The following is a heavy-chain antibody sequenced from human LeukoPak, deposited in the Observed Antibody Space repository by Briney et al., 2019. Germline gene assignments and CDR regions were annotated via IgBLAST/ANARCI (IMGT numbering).Heavy chain of an antibody. CDR1: GGTFSSYA. V-gene: IGHV1-2*06. CDR3: AAYCSSTSCHFDY. J-gene: IGHJ4*02. CDR2: INPNSGGT. Sequence: WASAKVSCKASGGTFSSYAISWVRQAPGQGLEWMGRINPNSGGTNYAQKFQGRVTMTRDTSISTAYMELSRLRSDDTAVYYCAAYCSSTSCHFDYWGQGTLVTVSS. D-gene: IGHD2-2*01.